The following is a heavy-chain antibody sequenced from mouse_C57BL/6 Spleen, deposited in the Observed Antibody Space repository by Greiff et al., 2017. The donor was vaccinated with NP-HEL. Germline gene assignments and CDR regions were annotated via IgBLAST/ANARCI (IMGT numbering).Heavy chain of an antibody. Sequence: QVQLKQPGAELVKPGASVKLSCKASGYTFTSYWMHWVKQRPGQGLEWIGMIHPNSGSTNYNEKFKSKATLTVDKSSSTAYMQLSSLTSEGSAVYYCARSDYGSSSWFAYWGQGTLVTVSA. D-gene: IGHD1-1*01. CDR2: IHPNSGST. CDR3: ARSDYGSSSWFAY. V-gene: IGHV1-64*01. J-gene: IGHJ3*01. CDR1: GYTFTSYW.